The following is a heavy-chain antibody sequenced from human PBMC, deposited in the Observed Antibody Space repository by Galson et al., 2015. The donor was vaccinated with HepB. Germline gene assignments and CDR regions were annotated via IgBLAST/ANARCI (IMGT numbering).Heavy chain of an antibody. Sequence: SLRLSCAASGFSFGTSWMTWFRRAPGKGLEWVANIAPDGSEVFYVHSVKGRFTISRDNARNSPYLQVHSLRADDTAEYYCARVLTHWYCDLWGRGTLVTVSP. CDR2: IAPDGSEV. J-gene: IGHJ2*01. CDR1: GFSFGTSW. CDR3: ARVLTHWYCDL. V-gene: IGHV3-7*01. D-gene: IGHD4-23*01.